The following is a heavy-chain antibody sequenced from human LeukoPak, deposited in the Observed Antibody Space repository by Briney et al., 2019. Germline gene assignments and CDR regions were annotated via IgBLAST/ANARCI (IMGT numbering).Heavy chain of an antibody. Sequence: GGSLRLSCAASGFTFSSYSMNWVRQAPGKGLEWVSSISSSSSYIYYADSVKGRFTISRDNAKNSLYLQMNSLRAEDTAVYYCARDKQPYDNSGDLGYWGQGTLVTVSS. V-gene: IGHV3-21*01. CDR1: GFTFSSYS. CDR3: ARDKQPYDNSGDLGY. D-gene: IGHD3-22*01. J-gene: IGHJ4*02. CDR2: ISSSSSYI.